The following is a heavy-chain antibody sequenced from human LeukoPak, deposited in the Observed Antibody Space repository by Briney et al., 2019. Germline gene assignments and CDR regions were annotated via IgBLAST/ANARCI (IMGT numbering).Heavy chain of an antibody. Sequence: GGSLRLSCAVSGFTFSSYWMHWVRPAPGKGMLWVLRINSDGRSTTYAGSVKGRFTISRDNAKNTLHLQMNSLIPEDTAVYYCARGAYCGGDCPLPNSLYWGQGTLVTVSS. D-gene: IGHD2-21*01. CDR3: ARGAYCGGDCPLPNSLY. V-gene: IGHV3-74*01. CDR2: INSDGRST. J-gene: IGHJ4*02. CDR1: GFTFSSYW.